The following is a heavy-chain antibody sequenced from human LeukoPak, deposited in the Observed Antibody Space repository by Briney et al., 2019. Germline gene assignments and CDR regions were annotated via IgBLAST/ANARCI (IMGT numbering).Heavy chain of an antibody. J-gene: IGHJ3*02. D-gene: IGHD3-22*01. Sequence: SETLSLTCAVYGGSFSGYYWSWIRQPPGKGLEWIGEINHSGSTNYNPSLKSRVTISADTSKNQFSLKLSSVTAADTAVYYCARGYDSSGRVDIWGQGTMVTVSS. V-gene: IGHV4-34*01. CDR3: ARGYDSSGRVDI. CDR2: INHSGST. CDR1: GGSFSGYY.